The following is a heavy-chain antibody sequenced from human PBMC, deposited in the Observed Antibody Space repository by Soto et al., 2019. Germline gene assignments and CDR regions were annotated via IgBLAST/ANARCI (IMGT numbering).Heavy chain of an antibody. V-gene: IGHV1-18*01. CDR3: ARERKLGFEDYYQYGMDV. CDR2: ISPYNGNT. CDR1: GYTFLNYG. Sequence: QVQLVQSGAEVRKPGASVKVSCKASGYTFLNYGISWVRQAPGQGLEWMEWISPYNGNTNYGEKLRGRVSMTTDTSATTDYVERRSLGSDDTAVYFCARERKLGFEDYYQYGMDVWGQGTTVTVSS. J-gene: IGHJ6*02. D-gene: IGHD3-9*01.